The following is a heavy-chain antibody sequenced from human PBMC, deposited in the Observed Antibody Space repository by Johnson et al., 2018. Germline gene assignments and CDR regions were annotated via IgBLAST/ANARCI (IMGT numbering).Heavy chain of an antibody. J-gene: IGHJ3*02. CDR3: ARDWGGSGSYLFAFDI. CDR1: GFTFSSYS. CDR2: ISSSSSYI. V-gene: IGHV3-21*01. D-gene: IGHD1-26*01. Sequence: VQLVQSGGGLVKXGGSLRLSCAASGFTFSSYSMNWVRQAPGKGLEWVSSISSSSSYIYYADSVKGRFTISRDNSKNTLYPQMNSLRAEDTAVYYCARDWGGSGSYLFAFDIWGQGTMVTVSS.